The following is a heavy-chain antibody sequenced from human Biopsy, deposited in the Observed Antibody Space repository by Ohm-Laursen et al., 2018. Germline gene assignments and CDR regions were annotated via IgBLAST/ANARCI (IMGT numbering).Heavy chain of an antibody. D-gene: IGHD2-21*02. CDR1: GYTFTGYH. V-gene: IGHV1-2*02. CDR2: INAKTGDT. J-gene: IGHJ4*02. CDR3: AADSENCGGDCYIY. Sequence: SVKVSCKASGYTFTGYHVHWVRQAPGQGLEWMGWINAKTGDTNYAQKFQGRLTMTEDTSADTAYMELRGLRSGDAAVYYCAADSENCGGDCYIYWGQGTQVTVSS.